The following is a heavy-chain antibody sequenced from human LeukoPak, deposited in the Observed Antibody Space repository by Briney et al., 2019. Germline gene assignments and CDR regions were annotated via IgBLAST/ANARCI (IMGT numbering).Heavy chain of an antibody. V-gene: IGHV4-30-2*01. D-gene: IGHD3-10*01. J-gene: IGHJ4*02. CDR1: GGSISSGGYS. CDR3: ARGTGSGSYYNVFAQDYFDY. CDR2: VYHSGST. Sequence: PSETLSLTCAVSGGSISSGGYSWSWIRQPPGKGLEWIGYVYHSGSTYYNPSLKSRVTISVDRSKNQFSLKLSSVTAADTAVYYCARGTGSGSYYNVFAQDYFDYWGQGTLVTVSS.